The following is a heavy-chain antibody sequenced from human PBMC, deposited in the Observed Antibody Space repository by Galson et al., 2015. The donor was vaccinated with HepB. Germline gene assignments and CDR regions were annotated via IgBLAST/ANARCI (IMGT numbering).Heavy chain of an antibody. CDR3: ARVRWGGGSLGDY. J-gene: IGHJ4*02. CDR2: INSDGSST. CDR1: GFTFSSYW. V-gene: IGHV3-74*01. D-gene: IGHD2-21*01. Sequence: SLRLSCAASGFTFSSYWMHWVRQAPGKGLVWVSRINSDGSSTSYADSVKGRSTISRDNAKNTLYLQMNSLRAEDTAVYYCARVRWGGGSLGDYWGQGTLVTVSS.